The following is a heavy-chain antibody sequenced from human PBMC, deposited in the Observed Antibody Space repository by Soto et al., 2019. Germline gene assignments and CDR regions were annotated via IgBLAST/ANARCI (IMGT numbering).Heavy chain of an antibody. CDR1: GFTFSSYA. V-gene: IGHV3-30-3*01. CDR2: ISYDGSNK. CDR3: ARGGYRYGYLDY. J-gene: IGHJ4*02. D-gene: IGHD5-18*01. Sequence: GGSLRLSCAASGFTFSSYAMHWVRQAPGKGLEWVAVISYDGSNKYYADSVKGRFTISRDNSKNTLYLQMNSLRAEDTAVYYCARGGYRYGYLDYWGQGTLVTVSS.